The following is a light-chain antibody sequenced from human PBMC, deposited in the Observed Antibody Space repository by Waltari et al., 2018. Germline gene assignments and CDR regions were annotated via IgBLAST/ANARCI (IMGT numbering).Light chain of an antibody. Sequence: EIVLTQSPASLSLSPGDRATLPCRASQSVGRTLAWNQQRPGQAPRLLIYDASSRATGIPDRFIGSGSGTDFSLTISRLEPEDFAVYYCQKYGTRPATFGQGTKVEVK. CDR1: QSVGRT. V-gene: IGKV3-20*01. CDR3: QKYGTRPAT. J-gene: IGKJ1*01. CDR2: DAS.